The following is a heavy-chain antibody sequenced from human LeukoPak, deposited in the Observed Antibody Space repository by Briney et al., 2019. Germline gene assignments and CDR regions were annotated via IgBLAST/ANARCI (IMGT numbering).Heavy chain of an antibody. CDR2: MYHSGSP. CDR1: GYSISIGNY. CDR3: ALQSGTPAGGDY. J-gene: IGHJ4*02. V-gene: IGHV4-38-2*02. D-gene: IGHD6-13*01. Sequence: PSETLSLTPTLSGYSISIGNYWGWFRQPPGKGLEWIGSMYHSGSPYYNPSLKSRVTVSHDTSKNQFSLKLSSVTAADTAVYYCALQSGTPAGGDYWGRGTLVTVSS.